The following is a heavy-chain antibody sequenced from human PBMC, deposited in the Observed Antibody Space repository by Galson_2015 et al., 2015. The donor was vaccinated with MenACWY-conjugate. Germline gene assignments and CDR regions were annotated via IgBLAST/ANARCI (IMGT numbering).Heavy chain of an antibody. CDR2: IYPADSDT. D-gene: IGHD6-6*01. J-gene: IGHJ4*02. CDR3: ARQDIRTSSSFDY. CDR1: GSTFTSYW. V-gene: IGHV5-51*01. Sequence: QSGAEVKKPGESLKISCKGSGSTFTSYWIGWVRQMPGKGLERMGIIYPADSDTRYSPSFQGQVTISVDKSISTAYLQWSGLEASDTAMYYCARQDIRTSSSFDYWGQGTLVTVSS.